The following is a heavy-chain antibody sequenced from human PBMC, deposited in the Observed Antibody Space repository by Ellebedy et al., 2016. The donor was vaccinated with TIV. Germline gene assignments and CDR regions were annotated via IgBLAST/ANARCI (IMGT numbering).Heavy chain of an antibody. V-gene: IGHV3-23*01. CDR1: GFTFSSYA. J-gene: IGHJ4*02. D-gene: IGHD3-10*01. CDR3: AAMVRGVIDYFDY. Sequence: GESLKISXAASGFTFSSYAMSWVRQAPGKGLEWVSAISGSGGSTYYADSVKGRFTISRDNSKNTLYLQMNSLRAEDTAVYYCAAMVRGVIDYFDYWGQGTLVTVSS. CDR2: ISGSGGST.